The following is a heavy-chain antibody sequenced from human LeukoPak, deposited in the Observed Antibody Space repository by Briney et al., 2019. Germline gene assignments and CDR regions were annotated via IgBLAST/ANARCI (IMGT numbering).Heavy chain of an antibody. CDR1: GFTFRTYA. D-gene: IGHD1-26*01. J-gene: IGHJ3*02. CDR2: IGGSNTYT. Sequence: GGSLRLSCAASGFTFRTYALNWVRQAPGKGLEWVSLIGGSNTYTYYADSVKGRFTISRDNSKNTVFLQMNRLRVDDTAVYYCAKDWGGSYYGNPFDIWGQGTMVTVSS. CDR3: AKDWGGSYYGNPFDI. V-gene: IGHV3-23*01.